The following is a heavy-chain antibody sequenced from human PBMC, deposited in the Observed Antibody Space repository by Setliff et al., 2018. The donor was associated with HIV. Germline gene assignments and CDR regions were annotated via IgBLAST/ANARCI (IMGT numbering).Heavy chain of an antibody. D-gene: IGHD2-2*01. CDR3: ARVYCSTRSCVDEWYFDY. CDR1: GYTFTDYY. CDR2: INPYGGAA. J-gene: IGHJ4*02. V-gene: IGHV1-46*01. Sequence: GASVKVSCKASGYTFTDYYLHWVRQAPGQGLEWMGVINPYGGAADFAQRFRDRLAMTTDTSTSTVFLELSSLRSEDTAIYYCARVYCSTRSCVDEWYFDYWGQGTLVTVSS.